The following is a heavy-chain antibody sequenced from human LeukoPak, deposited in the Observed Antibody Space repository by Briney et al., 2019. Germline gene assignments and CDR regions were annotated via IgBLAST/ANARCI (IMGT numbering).Heavy chain of an antibody. CDR2: INTNTGNP. CDR3: ARGEGSSGYYYHDY. Sequence: ASVTVSFTASGYTFTSYAMNWVRQAPGQGLEWMGWINTNTGNPTYAQGFTGRFVFSLDTSVSTAYLQISSLKAEDTAVYYCARGEGSSGYYYHDYWGQGTLVTVSS. CDR1: GYTFTSYA. D-gene: IGHD3-22*01. V-gene: IGHV7-4-1*02. J-gene: IGHJ4*02.